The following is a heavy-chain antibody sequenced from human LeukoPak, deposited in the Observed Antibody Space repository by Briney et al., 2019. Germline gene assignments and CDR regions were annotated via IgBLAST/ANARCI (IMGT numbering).Heavy chain of an antibody. J-gene: IGHJ4*02. Sequence: PGGSLRLSCAASGFTSTRYWMSWVRQAPGKRVEWVANIYTDGIEKNTGASVKGRFTTSRDNAKNSLYLQMNSLRAEDTDIYYCARIYYFGDNNWRYFDNWGQGTLVTVSS. CDR1: GFTSTRYW. CDR2: IYTDGIEK. CDR3: ARIYYFGDNNWRYFDN. D-gene: IGHD3-10*01. V-gene: IGHV3-7*02.